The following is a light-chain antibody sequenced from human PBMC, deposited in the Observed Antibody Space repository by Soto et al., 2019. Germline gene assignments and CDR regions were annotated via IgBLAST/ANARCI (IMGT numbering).Light chain of an antibody. CDR2: EVS. CDR1: SSDVGGYKY. Sequence: QSVLTQPASVSGSPGQSITISCTGTSSDVGGYKYVSWYQQHPGKAPKLMIYEVSNRPSGVSNRFSGSKSGNTASLTISGLQAEDEADYHCSSYTSSNTPDVIFGGGTKLTVL. CDR3: SSYTSSNTPDVI. V-gene: IGLV2-14*01. J-gene: IGLJ2*01.